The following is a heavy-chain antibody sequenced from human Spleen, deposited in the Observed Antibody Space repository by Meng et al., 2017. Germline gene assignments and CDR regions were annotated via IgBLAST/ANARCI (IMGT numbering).Heavy chain of an antibody. CDR2: ISGFKGNT. CDR3: ARGGPLSWLDP. V-gene: IGHV1-18*01. D-gene: IGHD3-16*01. Sequence: QVQLVQCGAEVKKPGASVKVSCKTSGYMFSTYTITWVRQAPGQGLEWMGRISGFKGNTNYAQKFQDRVTMTTDTSTTTAYMELMSLTSDDTAVYYCARGGPLSWLDPWGQGTLVTVSS. CDR1: GYMFSTYT. J-gene: IGHJ5*02.